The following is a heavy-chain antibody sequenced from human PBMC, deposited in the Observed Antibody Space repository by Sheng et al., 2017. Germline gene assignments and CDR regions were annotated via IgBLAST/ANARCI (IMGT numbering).Heavy chain of an antibody. CDR3: ARDFMVRSRTRDDAFDI. CDR2: ISGGGSPI. D-gene: IGHD3-10*01. Sequence: EVQLVESGGGLVQPGGSLRLSCAASGFTFSYYEMNWVRQAPGKGLEWVSYISGGGSPIYYADSVKGRFTISRDNSNKNLYLQMNSLRADDTAIYFCARDFMVRSRTRDDAFDIWGQGQRSPSLQ. J-gene: IGHJ3*02. V-gene: IGHV3-48*03. CDR1: GFTFSYYE.